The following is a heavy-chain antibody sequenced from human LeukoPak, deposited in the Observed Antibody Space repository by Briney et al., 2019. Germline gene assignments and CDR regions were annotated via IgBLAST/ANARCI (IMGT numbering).Heavy chain of an antibody. J-gene: IGHJ3*02. D-gene: IGHD3-3*01. V-gene: IGHV1-69*05. CDR1: GGTFSSYA. CDR3: ARDEYFGVVTNAFDI. Sequence: SVKVSCKASGGTFSSYAISWVRQAPGQGLEWMGGIIPIFGTANYAQKFQGRVTITTDESTSTAYMELSSLRSEDTAVYYCARDEYFGVVTNAFDIWGQGTMVTVSS. CDR2: IIPIFGTA.